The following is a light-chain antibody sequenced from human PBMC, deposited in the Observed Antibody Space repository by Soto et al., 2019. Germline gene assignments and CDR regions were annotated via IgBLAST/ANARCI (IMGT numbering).Light chain of an antibody. CDR1: QSVSSSY. CDR2: AAS. V-gene: IGKV3-15*01. CDR3: QQYNNWPV. Sequence: EIVLTQSPGTLSLSPGERGTLSCRASQSVSSSYLAWYQQKPGQAPRLLIYAASTRATGIPARFSGSGSGTEFTLTISSLRSEDFAVYYCQQYNNWPVFGQGTKVDIK. J-gene: IGKJ1*01.